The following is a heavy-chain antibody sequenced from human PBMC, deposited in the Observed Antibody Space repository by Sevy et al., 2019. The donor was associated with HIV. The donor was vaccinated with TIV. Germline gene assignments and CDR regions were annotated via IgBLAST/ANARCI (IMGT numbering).Heavy chain of an antibody. CDR3: ARSSGYSYGDFDY. D-gene: IGHD5-18*01. V-gene: IGHV4-59*01. CDR1: GGSISSNY. J-gene: IGHJ4*02. CDR2: IYSSGSS. Sequence: SETLSLTCTVSGGSISSNYWSWIRQPPGKGLEWIGYIYSSGSSYNPSLKSRVSISMDTSKNQFSLKLNSVTAVDTAVYYCARSSGYSYGDFDYWGQGTLVTVSS.